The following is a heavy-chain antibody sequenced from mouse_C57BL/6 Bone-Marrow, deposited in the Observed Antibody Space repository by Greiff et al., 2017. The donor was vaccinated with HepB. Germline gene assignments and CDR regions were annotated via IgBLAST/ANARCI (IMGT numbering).Heavy chain of an antibody. CDR3: ARDYGSSYWYFDV. CDR2: ISNLAYSI. Sequence: DVMLVESGGGLVQPGGSLKLSCAASGFTFSDYGMAWVRQAPRKGPEWVAFISNLAYSIYYADTVTGRFTISRENAKNTLYLEMSSLRSEDTAMYYCARDYGSSYWYFDVWGTGTTVTVSS. CDR1: GFTFSDYG. V-gene: IGHV5-15*01. J-gene: IGHJ1*03. D-gene: IGHD1-1*01.